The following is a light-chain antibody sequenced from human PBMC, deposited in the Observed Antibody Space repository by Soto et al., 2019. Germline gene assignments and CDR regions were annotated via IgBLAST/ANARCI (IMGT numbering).Light chain of an antibody. CDR2: GAS. CDR3: QQYNNWPPWT. V-gene: IGKV3-15*01. CDR1: QSVSSN. Sequence: EIVMTQSPATLSVSPGERATLSCRASQSVSSNLAWYQQKPGQAPRLLVYGASTRATGIPARISGSGSGTEFTLTSSRLQSEDFAVYYCQQYNNWPPWTFGQGTKVEIK. J-gene: IGKJ1*01.